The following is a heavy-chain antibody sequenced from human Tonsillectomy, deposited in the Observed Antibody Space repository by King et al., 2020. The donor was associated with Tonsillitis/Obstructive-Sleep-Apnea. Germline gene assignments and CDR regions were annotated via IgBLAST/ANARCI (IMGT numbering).Heavy chain of an antibody. V-gene: IGHV3-66*01. CDR3: AREQIAAAPPSYFDY. CDR2: IYSGGST. D-gene: IGHD6-13*01. CDR1: GFTVSSNY. Sequence: VQLVESGGGLVQPGGSLRLSYAASGFTVSSNYMSWVRQAPGKGLEWVSIIYSGGSTYYADSVKGRFTISRDNSKNTPYLQMNSLRAEDTAVYYCAREQIAAAPPSYFDYWGQGTLVTVSS. J-gene: IGHJ4*02.